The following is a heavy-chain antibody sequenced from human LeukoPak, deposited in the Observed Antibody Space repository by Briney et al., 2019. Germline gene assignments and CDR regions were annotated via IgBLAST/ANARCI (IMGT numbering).Heavy chain of an antibody. D-gene: IGHD2/OR15-2a*01. CDR2: INKSGDT. Sequence: TSETLSLTCAVYSGPFNGYYWTWIRQPPGKGLEWIGEINKSGDTNYNPSLKSRVTMAIDTSESQISLWLSSVTAADTAVYYCARNSAYSTSSGFNLWGQGILVTVSS. J-gene: IGHJ4*02. CDR1: SGPFNGYY. V-gene: IGHV4-34*01. CDR3: ARNSAYSTSSGFNL.